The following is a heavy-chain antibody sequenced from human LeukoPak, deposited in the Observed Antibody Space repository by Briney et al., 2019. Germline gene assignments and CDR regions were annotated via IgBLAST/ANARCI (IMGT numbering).Heavy chain of an antibody. CDR2: ISYDESDK. V-gene: IGHV3-30*14. Sequence: GGSLRLSCAASGFTFSSYAMHWVRQAPGKGLEWVAVISYDESDKYYADSVKGRFTISRDNSKNTLFLQMGSLRAEDMAVYYCARDHYCSSTSCYDAFDIWGQGTMVTVSS. CDR1: GFTFSSYA. D-gene: IGHD2-2*01. CDR3: ARDHYCSSTSCYDAFDI. J-gene: IGHJ3*02.